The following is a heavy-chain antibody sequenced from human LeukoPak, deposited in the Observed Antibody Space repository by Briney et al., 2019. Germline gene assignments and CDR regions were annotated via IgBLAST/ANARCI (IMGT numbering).Heavy chain of an antibody. V-gene: IGHV1-2*02. D-gene: IGHD3-16*01. J-gene: IGHJ4*02. CDR3: ARSRMEGGLDGY. CDR2: INPNSGGT. CDR1: GYTFTGYY. Sequence: ASVKVSCKASGYTFTGYYMHWVRQAPGQGLEWMGWINPNSGGTNYAQKFLGRVTMTSDTSISTAHMELSRLRSDDTAVYYCARSRMEGGLDGYWGQGTLVTVSS.